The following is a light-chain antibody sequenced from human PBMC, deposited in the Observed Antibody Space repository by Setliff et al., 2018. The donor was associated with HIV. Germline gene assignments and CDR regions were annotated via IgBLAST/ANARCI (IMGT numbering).Light chain of an antibody. J-gene: IGLJ1*01. CDR2: DVS. Sequence: QSALTQPASVSGSPGQSITISCTGTSSDVGDYNYVSWYQQHPGKAPKLMIYDVSNRPSGVSNRFSGSKSGNTASLTISGLQAEDEADYYCSSYTSSTPLYVFGTGTKVTVL. V-gene: IGLV2-14*03. CDR1: SSDVGDYNY. CDR3: SSYTSSTPLYV.